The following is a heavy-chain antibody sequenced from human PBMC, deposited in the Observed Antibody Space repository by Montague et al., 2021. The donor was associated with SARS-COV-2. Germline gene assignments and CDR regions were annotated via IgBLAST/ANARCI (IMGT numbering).Heavy chain of an antibody. Sequence: SETLSLTCSVSGGSISDYYWNWIRQPPGKGLEWIGCIYYNTGNTNYSPSLQSRVTISLDTSKNQFSLNLRSVTAADTALYFCARGTGYDYYFDCWGLGTLVTVSS. CDR2: IYYNTGNT. V-gene: IGHV4-59*01. CDR1: GGSISDYY. J-gene: IGHJ4*02. CDR3: ARGTGYDYYFDC. D-gene: IGHD5-12*01.